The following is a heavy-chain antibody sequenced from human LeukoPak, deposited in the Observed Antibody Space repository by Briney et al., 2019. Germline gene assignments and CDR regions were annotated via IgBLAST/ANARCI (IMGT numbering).Heavy chain of an antibody. V-gene: IGHV3-23*01. Sequence: GGSLRLSCAASGFTFSSYAMSWVRQAPGKALEWVSSISGCGGSTYYADSVKGLFTISRDNSKNMLYLQMNSLRAEDTAVYYCAKDWLPAAIDWFDPWGQGTLVTVSS. CDR3: AKDWLPAAIDWFDP. CDR1: GFTFSSYA. J-gene: IGHJ5*02. D-gene: IGHD2-2*02. CDR2: ISGCGGST.